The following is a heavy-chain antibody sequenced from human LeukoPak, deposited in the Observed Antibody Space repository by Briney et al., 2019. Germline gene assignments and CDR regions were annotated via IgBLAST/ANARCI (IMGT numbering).Heavy chain of an antibody. J-gene: IGHJ4*02. CDR1: GFTFSSYA. CDR3: AKGWTFYGSGSYSPSPFDY. D-gene: IGHD3-10*01. CDR2: ISGSGGST. V-gene: IGHV3-23*01. Sequence: GGSLRLSCAASGFTFSSYAMSWVRQAPGKGLEWVSAISGSGGSTHYADSVKGRFTISRDNSKNTLYLQMNSLRAEDTAVYYCAKGWTFYGSGSYSPSPFDYWGQGTLVTVSS.